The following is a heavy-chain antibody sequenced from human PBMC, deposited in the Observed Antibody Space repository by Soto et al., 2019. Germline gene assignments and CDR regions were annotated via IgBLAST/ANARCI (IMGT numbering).Heavy chain of an antibody. CDR1: GYTFTGYY. Sequence: ASVKVSCTASGYTFTGYYMHWVRQAPGQGLEWMGWINPNSGGTNYAQKFQGRVTMTRDTSISTAYMELSRLRSDDTAVYYCALFVVVPAAMDVWGQGTTVTVSS. J-gene: IGHJ6*02. V-gene: IGHV1-2*02. CDR3: ALFVVVPAAMDV. CDR2: INPNSGGT. D-gene: IGHD2-2*01.